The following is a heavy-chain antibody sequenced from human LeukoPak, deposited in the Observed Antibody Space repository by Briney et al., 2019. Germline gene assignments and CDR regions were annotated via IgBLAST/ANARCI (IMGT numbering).Heavy chain of an antibody. CDR1: GFTVSSNS. CDR2: LKEDGSEK. D-gene: IGHD2/OR15-2a*01. Sequence: GGSLRLSCTVSGFTVSSNSMNWVRQAPGKGLEWVANLKEDGSEKYYVDSVKGRFTISRDNAKNSLYLQMNSLRAEDTAVYYCARATILGEFFDAFDIWGQGTKVTVSS. CDR3: ARATILGEFFDAFDI. J-gene: IGHJ3*02. V-gene: IGHV3-7*01.